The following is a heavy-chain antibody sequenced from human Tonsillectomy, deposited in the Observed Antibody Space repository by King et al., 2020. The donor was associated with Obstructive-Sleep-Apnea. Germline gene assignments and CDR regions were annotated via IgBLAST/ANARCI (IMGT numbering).Heavy chain of an antibody. J-gene: IGHJ4*02. Sequence: VQLVESGGGLVQPGGSLRLSCAASGFTFSEHKMHWVRQAPGKGLEWISYIDSMSRSIYYADSVKGRFTISRENAKASLYLQMNSLRAEDTAVYYCARDNDGPQWLVRLDYWGQGTLVSVSS. CDR3: ARDNDGPQWLVRLDY. CDR1: GFTFSEHK. CDR2: IDSMSRSI. V-gene: IGHV3-48*01. D-gene: IGHD6-19*01.